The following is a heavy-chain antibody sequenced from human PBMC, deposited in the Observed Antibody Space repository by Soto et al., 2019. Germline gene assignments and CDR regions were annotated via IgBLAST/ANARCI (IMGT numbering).Heavy chain of an antibody. CDR2: IIPILGIA. J-gene: IGHJ6*03. Sequence: QVQLVQSGAEVKKPGSSVKVSCKASGGTFSSYTISWVRQAPGQGLEWMGRIIPILGIANYAQKFQGRVTITADKSTSTAYMELSSLRSEDTAVYYCAKASNCSSTSCPRSLYYYYYYMDVWGKGTTVTVSS. CDR3: AKASNCSSTSCPRSLYYYYYYMDV. D-gene: IGHD2-2*01. V-gene: IGHV1-69*02. CDR1: GGTFSSYT.